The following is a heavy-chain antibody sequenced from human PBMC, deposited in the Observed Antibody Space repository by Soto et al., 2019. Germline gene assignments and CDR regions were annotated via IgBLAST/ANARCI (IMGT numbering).Heavy chain of an antibody. CDR2: IWYDGSNK. CDR3: ARGPPHSWYTQEVPSHLDY. D-gene: IGHD6-13*01. Sequence: GGSLRLSCAASGFTFSSYGMRWVRQAPGKGLEWVAVIWYDGSNKYYADSVKGRFTISRDNSKNTLYLQMNSLRAEDTAVYYCARGPPHSWYTQEVPSHLDYWGQGTLVTVSS. J-gene: IGHJ4*02. V-gene: IGHV3-33*01. CDR1: GFTFSSYG.